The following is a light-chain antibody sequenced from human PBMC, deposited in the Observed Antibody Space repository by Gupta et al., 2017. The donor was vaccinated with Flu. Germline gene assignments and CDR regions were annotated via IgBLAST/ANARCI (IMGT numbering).Light chain of an antibody. CDR1: SSDVGSYNR. CDR3: SSYKSSSTFVV. CDR2: EVS. V-gene: IGLV2-18*02. Sequence: SALTHPPSVSGSPGQSVTISCTGTSSDVGSYNRVSWYQQPPGTDPTLMMYEVSNRPSGVPDRFSGSKSGNKASLTISGLQAEDEADDYCSSYKSSSTFVVFGGGTKLTVL. J-gene: IGLJ2*01.